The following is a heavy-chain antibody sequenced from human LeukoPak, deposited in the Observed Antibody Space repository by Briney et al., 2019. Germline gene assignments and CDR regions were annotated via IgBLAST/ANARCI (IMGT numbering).Heavy chain of an antibody. CDR1: GYSISSGYS. V-gene: IGHV4-38-2*02. CDR3: ARDRRYYDSSGLTN. CDR2: IYHSGST. D-gene: IGHD3-22*01. J-gene: IGHJ4*02. Sequence: SQTLSLTCTLSGYSISSGYSWGWIRQPPGKGLEWIGSIYHSGSTYYNPSLKSRVTISVDTSKNQFSLKLSSVTAADTAVYYCARDRRYYDSSGLTNWGQGTLVTVSS.